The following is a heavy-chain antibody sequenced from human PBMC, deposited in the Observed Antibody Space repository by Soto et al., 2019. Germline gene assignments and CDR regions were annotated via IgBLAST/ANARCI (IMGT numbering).Heavy chain of an antibody. J-gene: IGHJ4*02. CDR2: INPYGGST. Sequence: QVQLVQSGAEVKEPGASVKVLCKASGYIFANYYMHSVRQAPGQGLEWMAIINPYGGSTNYAQNFQGRLTLTSDTSTSTVYMELSSLRSEDTAVFYCARDLLRADSWGQGTLVTVSS. CDR1: GYIFANYY. V-gene: IGHV1-46*01. D-gene: IGHD2-8*01. CDR3: ARDLLRADS.